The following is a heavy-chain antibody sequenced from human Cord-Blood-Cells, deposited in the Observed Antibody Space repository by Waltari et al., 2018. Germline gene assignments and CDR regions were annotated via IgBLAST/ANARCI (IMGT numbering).Heavy chain of an antibody. Sequence: QVQLQQWGAGLLKPSETLSLTCAVYGGSFSGYYWSWIRQPPGKWLEWIGEINHSGSTNYNPSLKSRVTISVDTSKNQFSLKLSSVTAADTAVYYCARGFSGSRDRLFDYWGQGTLVTVSS. D-gene: IGHD2-15*01. CDR1: GGSFSGYY. V-gene: IGHV4-34*01. J-gene: IGHJ4*02. CDR3: ARGFSGSRDRLFDY. CDR2: INHSGST.